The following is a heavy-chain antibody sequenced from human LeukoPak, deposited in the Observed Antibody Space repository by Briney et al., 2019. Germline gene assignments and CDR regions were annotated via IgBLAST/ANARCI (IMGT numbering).Heavy chain of an antibody. CDR1: GGSFSGYY. J-gene: IGHJ6*03. D-gene: IGHD3-16*02. Sequence: PSETLSLTCAVYGGSFSGYYWSWVRQPPGKGLEWIGEINHSGSTNYNPSLKSRVTISVDTSKNQFSLKLSSVTAADTAVYYCARGRSYRYYYYYMDVWGKGTTVTVSS. CDR3: ARGRSYRYYYYYMDV. CDR2: INHSGST. V-gene: IGHV4-34*01.